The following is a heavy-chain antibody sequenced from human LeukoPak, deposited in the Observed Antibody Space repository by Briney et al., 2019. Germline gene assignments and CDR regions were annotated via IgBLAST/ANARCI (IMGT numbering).Heavy chain of an antibody. Sequence: GGSLRLSCAASGFTFSSYAMSWVRQAPGKGLEWVSALRGSGDTTYNADSVKGRFTISRDSSKNTLYLQMNSLRAEDTALYYCAKHRATAYDAFDIWGQGTMVTVSS. D-gene: IGHD2-21*02. CDR3: AKHRATAYDAFDI. J-gene: IGHJ3*02. V-gene: IGHV3-23*01. CDR2: LRGSGDTT. CDR1: GFTFSSYA.